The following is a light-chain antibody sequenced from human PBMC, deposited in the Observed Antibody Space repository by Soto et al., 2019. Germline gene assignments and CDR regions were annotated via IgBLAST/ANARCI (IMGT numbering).Light chain of an antibody. V-gene: IGLV2-14*03. CDR2: DVG. J-gene: IGLJ2*01. CDR1: TSDIGGYNY. CDR3: SSYGAGSTL. Sequence: QSVLTQPASVSGSPGQSITISCTGSTSDIGGYNYVSWYQQHPGKAPKLLIYDVGYRPSGISDRFSGSKSGNTASLTISGLQPEDEADYYCSSYGAGSTLFGGGTKVTVL.